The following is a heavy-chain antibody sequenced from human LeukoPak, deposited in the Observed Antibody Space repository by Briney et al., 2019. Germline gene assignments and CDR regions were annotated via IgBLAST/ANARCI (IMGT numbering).Heavy chain of an antibody. V-gene: IGHV3-23*01. J-gene: IGHJ4*02. CDR1: GFTVSSNY. D-gene: IGHD3-10*01. Sequence: SGGSLRLSCAASGFTVSSNYMSWVRQAPGRGLEWGSTITGSGTNTDYADSVKGRFTISRDNSKNTLYLQMNSLRGDDTAVYYCAKGGSPVFYGSGRFDYWGQGTLVTVSS. CDR3: AKGGSPVFYGSGRFDY. CDR2: ITGSGTNT.